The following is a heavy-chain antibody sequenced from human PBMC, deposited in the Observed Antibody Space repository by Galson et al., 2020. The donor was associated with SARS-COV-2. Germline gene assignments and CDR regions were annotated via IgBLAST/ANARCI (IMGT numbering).Heavy chain of an antibody. J-gene: IGHJ6*02. CDR2: ISYEGSKT. CDR3: AKFRDFFDFRSGYYTMDT. Sequence: GESLKISCVAGGFSFNNFGMHWVRQAPGKGLEWVALISYEGSKTYYAASVKGRFTISKDNSRNTLYLSMNSLRREDTAVYYCAKFRDFFDFRSGYYTMDTWGLGTTVTVSS. CDR1: GFSFNNFG. D-gene: IGHD3-3*01. V-gene: IGHV3-30*18.